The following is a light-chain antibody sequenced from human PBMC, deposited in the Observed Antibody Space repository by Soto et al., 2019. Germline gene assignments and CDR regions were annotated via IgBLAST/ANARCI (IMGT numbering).Light chain of an antibody. J-gene: IGKJ1*01. V-gene: IGKV3-20*01. CDR2: GAS. CDR3: QQYGDLPPT. Sequence: EIVLTQSPDTLSLSPGERATLSCRASQSVTYDQLAWYRQTPGQAPRLLIYGASSRAAGIPDRFSGSGSGTDFTLTISRLEPEDFVVYHCQQYGDLPPTFXQGTKVDIK. CDR1: QSVTYDQ.